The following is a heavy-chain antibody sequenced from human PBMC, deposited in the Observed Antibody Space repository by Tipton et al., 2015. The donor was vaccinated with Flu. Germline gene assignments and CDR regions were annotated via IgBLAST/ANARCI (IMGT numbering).Heavy chain of an antibody. V-gene: IGHV4-59*08. CDR3: ARSSITMVRGVIIQNWFDP. CDR2: IYYSGST. CDR1: GGSISSYY. J-gene: IGHJ5*02. D-gene: IGHD3-10*01. Sequence: TLSLTCTVSGGSISSYYWSWIRQPPGKGLEWIGYIYYSGSTNYNPSLKSRVTISVDTSKNQFSLKLSSVTAADTAVYYCARSSITMVRGVIIQNWFDPWGQGTLVTVSS.